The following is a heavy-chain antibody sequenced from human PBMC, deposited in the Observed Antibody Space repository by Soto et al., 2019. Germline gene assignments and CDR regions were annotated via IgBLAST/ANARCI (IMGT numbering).Heavy chain of an antibody. Sequence: ASVKVSCKASGYTFTGYYMHWVRQAPGQGLEWMGWINPNSGGTNYAQKFQGRVTMTRDTSISTAYMELSRLRSDDTAVYYCARDRRRYYYDSSGYLDYWGQGTLVTVSS. D-gene: IGHD3-22*01. CDR2: INPNSGGT. CDR1: GYTFTGYY. CDR3: ARDRRRYYYDSSGYLDY. V-gene: IGHV1-2*02. J-gene: IGHJ4*02.